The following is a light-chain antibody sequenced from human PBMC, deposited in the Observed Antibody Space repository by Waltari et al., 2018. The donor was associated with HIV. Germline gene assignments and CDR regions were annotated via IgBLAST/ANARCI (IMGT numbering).Light chain of an antibody. Sequence: IQMTKSPSSLSASVGDRVTITCRASNHINNYLNWYQHKPGKAPKLLIYTASSLQSGVPARFSGSESGTDFNLTISSLQPEDFASYYCQQTYRTPLTFGGGTKVDTK. CDR2: TAS. CDR1: NHINNY. V-gene: IGKV1-39*01. J-gene: IGKJ4*01. CDR3: QQTYRTPLT.